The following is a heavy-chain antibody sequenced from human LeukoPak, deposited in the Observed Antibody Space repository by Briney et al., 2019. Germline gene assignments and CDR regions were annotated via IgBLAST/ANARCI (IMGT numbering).Heavy chain of an antibody. CDR3: AKYRYGSSYYGMDV. V-gene: IGHV3-7*03. CDR2: IKTDGSEK. D-gene: IGHD5-18*01. Sequence: PGGSLRLSCEASGFTFSNPWMTWVRQTPGKGLEWVANIKTDGSEKYYVDSVRGRFTISRDNAKNSLYLQMNSLRAEDTAVYYCAKYRYGSSYYGMDVWGQGTTVTVSS. J-gene: IGHJ6*02. CDR1: GFTFSNPW.